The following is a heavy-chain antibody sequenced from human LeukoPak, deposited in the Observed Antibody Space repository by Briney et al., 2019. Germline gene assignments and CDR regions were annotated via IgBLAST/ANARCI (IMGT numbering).Heavy chain of an antibody. CDR3: ARAVYGSGSAYYYYYYMDV. CDR2: INPNSGGT. J-gene: IGHJ6*03. V-gene: IGHV1-2*02. CDR1: GYTFTCYY. Sequence: ASVKVSCKASGYTFTCYYMHWVRQAPGQGLEWMGWINPNSGGTNYAQKFQGRVTMTRDTSISTAYMELSRLRSDDTAVYYCARAVYGSGSAYYYYYYMDVWGKGTTVTVSS. D-gene: IGHD3-10*01.